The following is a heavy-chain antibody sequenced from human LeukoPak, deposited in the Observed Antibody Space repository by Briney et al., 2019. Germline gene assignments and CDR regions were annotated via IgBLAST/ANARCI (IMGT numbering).Heavy chain of an antibody. D-gene: IGHD3-9*01. CDR1: GYTFTSYG. CDR3: ASGRMYYDILTGYYMGNWFDP. J-gene: IGHJ5*02. Sequence: ASVKVSCKASGYTFTSYGISWVRQAPGQGLEWMGWISAYNGNTNYAQKLQGRVTMTTDTSTSTAYMELGSLRSDDTAVYYCASGRMYYDILTGYYMGNWFDPWGQGTLVTVSS. V-gene: IGHV1-18*01. CDR2: ISAYNGNT.